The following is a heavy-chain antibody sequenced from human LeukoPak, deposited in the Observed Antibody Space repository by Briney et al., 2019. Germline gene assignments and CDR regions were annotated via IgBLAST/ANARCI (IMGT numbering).Heavy chain of an antibody. CDR3: ARVSSCGGDCYYGRGWFDP. Sequence: GASVKVSCKASGGTFSSYAISWVRQAPGQGLEWMGGIIPIFGTANYAQKFQGRVTITADKSTSTAYMELSSLRSEDTAVYYCARVSSCGGDCYYGRGWFDPWGQGTPVTVSS. D-gene: IGHD2-21*02. J-gene: IGHJ5*02. CDR1: GGTFSSYA. V-gene: IGHV1-69*06. CDR2: IIPIFGTA.